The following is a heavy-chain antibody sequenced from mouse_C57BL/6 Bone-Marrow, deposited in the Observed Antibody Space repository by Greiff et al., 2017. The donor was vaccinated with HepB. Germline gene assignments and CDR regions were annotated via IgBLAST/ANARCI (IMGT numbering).Heavy chain of an antibody. CDR1: GYTFTSYW. V-gene: IGHV1-55*01. CDR3: ARDGGGNYVGNY. CDR2: IYPGSGST. Sequence: VKLQQPGAELVKPGASVKMSCKASGYTFTSYWITWVKQRPGQGLEWIGDIYPGSGSTNYTEKFKSKATLTVDTSSSTAYMQLSSLTSEDSAVYYCARDGGGNYVGNYWGQGTTLTVSS. J-gene: IGHJ2*01. D-gene: IGHD2-1*01.